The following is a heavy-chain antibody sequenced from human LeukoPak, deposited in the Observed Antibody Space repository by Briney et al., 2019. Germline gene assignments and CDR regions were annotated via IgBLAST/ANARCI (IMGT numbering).Heavy chain of an antibody. CDR3: AILVRGVFPLRN. CDR1: GYTFTGYY. V-gene: IGHV1-2*02. J-gene: IGHJ4*02. CDR2: INPNSGGT. Sequence: ASVKVSFKASGYTFTGYYMHWVRQAPGQGLEWMGWINPNSGGTNYAQKFQGRVTMTRDTSISTAYMELSRLRSDDTAVYYCAILVRGVFPLRNWGQGTLVTVSS. D-gene: IGHD3-10*01.